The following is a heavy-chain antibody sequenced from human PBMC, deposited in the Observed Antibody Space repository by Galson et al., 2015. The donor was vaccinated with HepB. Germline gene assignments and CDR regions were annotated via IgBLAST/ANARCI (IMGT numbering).Heavy chain of an antibody. CDR1: GYTFTSYG. D-gene: IGHD1-26*01. V-gene: IGHV1-18*01. CDR3: ARVWGESYHSDVNLYYGMDV. Sequence: SVKVSCKASGYTFTSYGINWVRQAPGQGLEWLGWISAYNGKTNYAQNVQGRVTMTTDTSTSTGYMEVRSLRSDDTAVYYCARVWGESYHSDVNLYYGMDVWGQGTTVTVS. J-gene: IGHJ6*02. CDR2: ISAYNGKT.